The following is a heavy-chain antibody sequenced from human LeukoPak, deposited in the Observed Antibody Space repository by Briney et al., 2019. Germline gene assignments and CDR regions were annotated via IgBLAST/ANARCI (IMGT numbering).Heavy chain of an antibody. D-gene: IGHD5-18*01. CDR2: INPNSGGT. CDR1: GYTFTGYY. J-gene: IGHJ4*02. Sequence: ASVKVSCKASGYTFTGYYMHWVRQAPGQGLEWMGWINPNSGGTNYAQKFQGRVTMTRDTSISTAYMELSRLRSDDTAVYYCARERGRGYSYGGFDYWGQGTLVTVSS. CDR3: ARERGRGYSYGGFDY. V-gene: IGHV1-2*02.